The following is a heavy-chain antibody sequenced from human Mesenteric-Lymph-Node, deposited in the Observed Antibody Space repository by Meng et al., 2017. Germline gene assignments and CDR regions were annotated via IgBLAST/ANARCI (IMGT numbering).Heavy chain of an antibody. CDR2: ISDTGGKI. CDR3: ARPLRTNSRHSFDT. V-gene: IGHV3-23*01. CDR1: GFTFSSYA. Sequence: GESLKISCAASGFTFSSYAMSWVRQAPGKGPEWVSAISDTGGKIDYADSVKGRFTISRDNSKNTLYLQMNSLRVDDTAVYYCARPLRTNSRHSFDTWGQGTLVTVSS. J-gene: IGHJ5*02. D-gene: IGHD6-13*01.